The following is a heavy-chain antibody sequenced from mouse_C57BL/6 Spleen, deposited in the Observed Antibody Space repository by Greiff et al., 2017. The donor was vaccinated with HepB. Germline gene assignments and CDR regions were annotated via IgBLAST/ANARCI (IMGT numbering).Heavy chain of an antibody. Sequence: EVQLVESGGGLVQPKGSLKLSCAASGFSFNTYAMNWVRQAPGKGLEWVARIRSKSNNYATYYADSVKDRFTISRDDSESMLYLQMNNLKTEDTAMYYCVRVATLYAMDDWGQGTSVTVSS. D-gene: IGHD6-1*01. CDR3: VRVATLYAMDD. CDR2: IRSKSNNYAT. J-gene: IGHJ4*01. CDR1: GFSFNTYA. V-gene: IGHV10-1*01.